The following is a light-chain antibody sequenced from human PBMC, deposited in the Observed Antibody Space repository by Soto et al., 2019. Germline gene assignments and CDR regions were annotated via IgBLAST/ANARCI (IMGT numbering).Light chain of an antibody. V-gene: IGLV2-11*01. CDR3: CSYAGSYTVV. CDR2: DVT. J-gene: IGLJ2*01. CDR1: SSDVGGYNY. Sequence: QSALTQPRSVSGSPGQSVTISCTGTSSDVGGYNYVSWYQHHPGKAPKLMIYDVTKRPSGVPDRFSGSKSGSTASLTISGLQTEDEADYYCCSYAGSYTVVFGGGTKVT.